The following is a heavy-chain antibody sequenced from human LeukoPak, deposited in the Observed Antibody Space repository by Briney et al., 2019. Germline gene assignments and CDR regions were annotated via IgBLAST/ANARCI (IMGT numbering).Heavy chain of an antibody. J-gene: IGHJ4*02. D-gene: IGHD5-12*01. V-gene: IGHV3-23*01. CDR1: GFSFSSYA. CDR2: ISGSGGST. Sequence: PGGSLRLSCAASGFSFSSYAMSWVRQAPGKGLEWVSAISGSGGSTYYADSVKGRFTISRDNSKNTLYLQMNSLRAEDTAVYYCAKDIVATMYYFDYWGQGTLVTVSS. CDR3: AKDIVATMYYFDY.